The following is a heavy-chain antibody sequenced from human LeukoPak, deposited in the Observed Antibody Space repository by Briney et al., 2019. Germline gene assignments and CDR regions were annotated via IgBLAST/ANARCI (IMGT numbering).Heavy chain of an antibody. D-gene: IGHD2-2*01. V-gene: IGHV3-74*01. J-gene: IGHJ5*02. CDR2: INTDGSST. CDR1: GFTFSSYW. CDR3: ARDQCTSTSCYVYNWFDP. Sequence: GGSLRLSCAASGFTFSSYWMHWVRQAPGKGLVWVSRINTDGSSTSYADSVKGRFTISRDNPKNTLYLQMNSLRAEDTAVYYCARDQCTSTSCYVYNWFDPWGQGTLVTVSS.